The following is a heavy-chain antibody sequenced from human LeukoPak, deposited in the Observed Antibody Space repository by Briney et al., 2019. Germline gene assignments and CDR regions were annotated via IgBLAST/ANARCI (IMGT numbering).Heavy chain of an antibody. CDR3: ARDEGVAGYYGMDV. CDR2: IRQDGGEL. D-gene: IGHD2-15*01. CDR1: RFNFSSYW. V-gene: IGHV3-7*03. J-gene: IGHJ6*04. Sequence: GGSLTLSCAASRFNFSSYWMSWLRQAPGEGLEWLANIRQDGGELYHVDSVKGRFTISRDNANNSLYVQMNSLRAEDTAVYYCARDEGVAGYYGMDVWGKGTTVTVSP.